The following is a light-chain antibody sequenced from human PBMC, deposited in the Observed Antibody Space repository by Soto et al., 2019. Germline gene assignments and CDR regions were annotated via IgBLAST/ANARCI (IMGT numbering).Light chain of an antibody. CDR3: QQYVSSLT. J-gene: IGKJ1*01. CDR2: GAS. V-gene: IGKV3-20*01. CDR1: QSLTSTF. Sequence: EIVLTQSPGSLSLSPGERATLSCRASQSLTSTFFAWYQQRPGQAPRLLIYGASRRATGIPDRFIGSGSGTDFTLTISRLEPEDFAVYYCQQYVSSLTFGQGTKVEIK.